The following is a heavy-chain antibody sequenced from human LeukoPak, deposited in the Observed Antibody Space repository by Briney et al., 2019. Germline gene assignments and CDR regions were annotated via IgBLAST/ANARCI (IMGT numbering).Heavy chain of an antibody. Sequence: GRSLRLSCAASGFTFSSYGMHWVRQAPGKGLEWVAVIWYDGSNKYYADSVKGRFTISRENAKNSLYLQMNSLRAEDTAVYYCARGKRFDYWGQGTLVTVSS. V-gene: IGHV3-33*01. CDR1: GFTFSSYG. J-gene: IGHJ4*02. CDR3: ARGKRFDY. CDR2: IWYDGSNK.